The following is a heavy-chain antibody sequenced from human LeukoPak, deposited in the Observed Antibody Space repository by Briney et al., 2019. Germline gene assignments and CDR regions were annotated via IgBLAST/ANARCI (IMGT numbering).Heavy chain of an antibody. CDR2: ISAYNGNT. CDR1: GYTFTSYG. J-gene: IGHJ6*03. V-gene: IGHV1-18*01. Sequence: GASVKVSCTAAGYTFTSYGISWVRQSPGQGREWRGWISAYNGNTNYGQKLQGRVTMTTDTSTSTAYMELRSLRSDDTAVYYCARSTDSSGLYYYYYMDVWGKGTTVTVSS. D-gene: IGHD3-22*01. CDR3: ARSTDSSGLYYYYYMDV.